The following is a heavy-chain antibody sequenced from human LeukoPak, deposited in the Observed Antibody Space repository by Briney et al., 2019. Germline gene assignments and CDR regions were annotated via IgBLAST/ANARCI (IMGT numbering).Heavy chain of an antibody. D-gene: IGHD6-19*01. J-gene: IGHJ2*01. CDR2: IYYTGSI. CDR1: GGSVNSRSDY. CDR3: ASNQWPSWYFDL. Sequence: KPSETLSLTCTVSGGSVNSRSDYWAWIRQPPGKGLEWIGSIYYTGSIFDNPSLESRVTISMDKSRNHLSLKLNSVTAADTAVYYCASNQWPSWYFDLWGCGTLVTVSA. V-gene: IGHV4-39*07.